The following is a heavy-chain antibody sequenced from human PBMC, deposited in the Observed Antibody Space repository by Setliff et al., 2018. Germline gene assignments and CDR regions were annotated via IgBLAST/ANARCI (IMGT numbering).Heavy chain of an antibody. Sequence: PSETLSLTCSVSGASITSGGFYWTWIRQPAGKGLEWIGYIYYSGSTYYSPSLMSRVTISVDTSKNQFSLKLSSVTAADTAVYYCARAAKYDSSGYYGFWFDHWGQGIWVTVSS. CDR3: ARAAKYDSSGYYGFWFDH. V-gene: IGHV4-61*10. J-gene: IGHJ5*02. CDR1: GASITSGGFY. D-gene: IGHD3-22*01. CDR2: IYYSGST.